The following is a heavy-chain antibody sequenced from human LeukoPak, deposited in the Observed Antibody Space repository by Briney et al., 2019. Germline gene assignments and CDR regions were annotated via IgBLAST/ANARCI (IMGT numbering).Heavy chain of an antibody. CDR1: GGSISSHY. CDR3: ARGGDGYIHFDS. V-gene: IGHV4-59*11. CDR2: VYYSGST. Sequence: SETLSLTCTVSGGSISSHYWSWIRQPPGRGLEWIAYVYYSGSTNYNPSLKSRVTISVDTSKHQFSLKLNSVTAADTAVYYCARGGDGYIHFDSWGQGTLVTVSS. J-gene: IGHJ4*02. D-gene: IGHD5-24*01.